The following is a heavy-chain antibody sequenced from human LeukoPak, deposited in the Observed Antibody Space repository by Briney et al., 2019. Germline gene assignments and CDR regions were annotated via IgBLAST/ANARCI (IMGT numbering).Heavy chain of an antibody. CDR3: ARVTTVTTSFHFDY. CDR1: GGSISSGGYY. CDR2: IYYSGST. J-gene: IGHJ4*02. D-gene: IGHD4-17*01. Sequence: PSETLSLTCTVSGGSISSGGYYWSWIRQPPGEGLEWIGYIYYSGSTYYHPSLKSRVTISLDTSKNQFSLKLSSVTAADTAVYYCARVTTVTTSFHFDYWGQGTVVTVSS. V-gene: IGHV4-30-4*01.